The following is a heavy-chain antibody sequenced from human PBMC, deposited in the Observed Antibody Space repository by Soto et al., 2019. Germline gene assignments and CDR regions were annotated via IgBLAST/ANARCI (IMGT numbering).Heavy chain of an antibody. Sequence: GASVKVSCKASGYTFTSYGISWVRQAPGQGLEWMGWISAYNGNTNYAQKLQGRVTMTTDTSTTTAYMELTSLRSDDTAVYYCGRATAALPVFGGVSYYDYYGMDVWGQGTTVTVSS. J-gene: IGHJ6*02. V-gene: IGHV1-18*01. CDR1: GYTFTSYG. CDR3: GRATAALPVFGGVSYYDYYGMDV. CDR2: ISAYNGNT. D-gene: IGHD3-10*02.